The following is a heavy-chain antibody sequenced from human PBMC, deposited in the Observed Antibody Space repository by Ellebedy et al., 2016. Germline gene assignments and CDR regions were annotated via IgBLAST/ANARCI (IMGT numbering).Heavy chain of an antibody. V-gene: IGHV3-74*01. CDR1: GFTFSSYW. CDR3: AREAIFGVVIGFDP. CDR2: INSDGSST. J-gene: IGHJ5*02. Sequence: GGSLRLSCAASGFTFSSYWMHWVRQAPGKGLVWVSRINSDGSSTSYADSVKGRFTISRDNAKNTLYLQMNSLRAEDTAVYYCAREAIFGVVIGFDPWGQGTLVTVSS. D-gene: IGHD3-3*01.